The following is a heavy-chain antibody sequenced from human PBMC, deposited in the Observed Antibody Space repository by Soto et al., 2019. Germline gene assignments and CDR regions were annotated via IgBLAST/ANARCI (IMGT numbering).Heavy chain of an antibody. D-gene: IGHD2-2*01. CDR1: GHTFTNND. V-gene: IGHV1-8*02. Sequence: GASVKVSCKASGHTFTNNDVSWVRQATGQGLEWMGWMNPGSGDTGYAQKFQGRVTMTRDISIATAYMELNSLTSEDTAIYYCARGSTRLRFLDPWGQGTLVTVSS. CDR3: ARGSTRLRFLDP. CDR2: MNPGSGDT. J-gene: IGHJ5*02.